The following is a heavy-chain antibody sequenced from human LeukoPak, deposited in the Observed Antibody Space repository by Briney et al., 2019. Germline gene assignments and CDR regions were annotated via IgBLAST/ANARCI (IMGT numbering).Heavy chain of an antibody. Sequence: GRSLRLSCAASGLTFSNYGMHWVRQAPGKGLEWVAVIWFDGSNKYYADSVKGRFTISRDNSKNTLYLQMNSLRAEDTAVYYCARESSTWGDAFGYWGQGTLVTVSS. CDR3: ARESSTWGDAFGY. J-gene: IGHJ4*02. CDR1: GLTFSNYG. CDR2: IWFDGSNK. D-gene: IGHD3-16*01. V-gene: IGHV3-33*01.